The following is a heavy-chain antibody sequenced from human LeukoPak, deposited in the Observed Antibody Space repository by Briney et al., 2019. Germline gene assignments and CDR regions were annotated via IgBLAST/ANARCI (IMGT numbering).Heavy chain of an antibody. Sequence: SETLSLTCTVSGGSISSYYWSWIRQPPGKGLEWIGYIYYSGSTNYNPSLKSRVTISVDTSKNQFSLKLSSVTAADTAVYYCARDRGYSSGWCEVDAFDIWGQGTMVTVSS. J-gene: IGHJ3*02. V-gene: IGHV4-59*01. CDR1: GGSISSYY. D-gene: IGHD6-19*01. CDR2: IYYSGST. CDR3: ARDRGYSSGWCEVDAFDI.